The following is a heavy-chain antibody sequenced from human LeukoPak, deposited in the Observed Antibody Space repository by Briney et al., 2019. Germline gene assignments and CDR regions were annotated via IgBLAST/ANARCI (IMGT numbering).Heavy chain of an antibody. Sequence: GGSLRLSCETSGFSFSSYDVNWVRQAPGKGLEWVSVYRGSSGSTYYADSVKGRLTISTDDSKNTPYLHMRSVRGEDTAIYYCAKGDGYGDFEDWGQGTPVTVSS. CDR2: YRGSSGST. CDR3: AKGDGYGDFED. J-gene: IGHJ4*02. D-gene: IGHD3-10*01. V-gene: IGHV3-23*01. CDR1: GFSFSSYD.